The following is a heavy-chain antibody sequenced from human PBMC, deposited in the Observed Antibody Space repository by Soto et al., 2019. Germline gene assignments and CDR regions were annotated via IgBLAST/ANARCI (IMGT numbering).Heavy chain of an antibody. Sequence: SETLSLTCTVSGGSISSSSYYWGWIRQPPGKGLEWIGSIYYSGSTYYNPSLKSRVTISVDTSKNQFSLKLSSVTAADTAVYYCARQDPYCSSTSCYLNGGYYYYMDVWGKGTTVTVSS. V-gene: IGHV4-39*01. CDR3: ARQDPYCSSTSCYLNGGYYYYMDV. CDR1: GGSISSSSYY. D-gene: IGHD2-2*01. CDR2: IYYSGST. J-gene: IGHJ6*03.